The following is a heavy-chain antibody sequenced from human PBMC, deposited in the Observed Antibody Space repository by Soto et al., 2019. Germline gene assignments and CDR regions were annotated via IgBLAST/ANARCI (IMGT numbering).Heavy chain of an antibody. D-gene: IGHD2-2*01. V-gene: IGHV4-39*07. J-gene: IGHJ4*02. CDR3: ARGLRGWVVPAATLFDY. Sequence: SETLSLTCTVSGGSISSSSYYWGWIRQPPGKGLEWIGSIYYSGSTNYNPSLKSRVTISVDTSKNQFSLKLSSVTAADTAVYYCARGLRGWVVPAATLFDYWGQGTLVTVSS. CDR2: IYYSGST. CDR1: GGSISSSSYY.